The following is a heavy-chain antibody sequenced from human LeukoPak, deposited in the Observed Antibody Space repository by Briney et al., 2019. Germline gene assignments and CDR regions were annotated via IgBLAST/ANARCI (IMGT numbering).Heavy chain of an antibody. V-gene: IGHV3-30*04. D-gene: IGHD3-10*01. CDR3: AREGFGEFFLYYFDY. CDR2: ISYDGSNT. CDR1: GFTFSNYG. J-gene: IGHJ4*02. Sequence: GRSLSLSCAASGFTFSNYGIHWVRQAPGKGLEWVALISYDGSNTWYADSVKGRFTISRDNSKNTLYLQMTSLGVEDTALYYCAREGFGEFFLYYFDYWGQGTLVTVSS.